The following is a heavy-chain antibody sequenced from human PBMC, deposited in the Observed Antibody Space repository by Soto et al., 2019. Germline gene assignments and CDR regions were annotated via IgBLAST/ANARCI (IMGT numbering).Heavy chain of an antibody. V-gene: IGHV3-66*01. CDR1: GFTVSSKY. CDR3: ARGDVLCDGGRCYGVPLDV. CDR2: IQSGGPT. D-gene: IGHD2-15*01. Sequence: PGGSLRLSCAASGFTVSSKYMSWVRQAPGKGLEWVSLIQSGGPTYYADSVKGRFTISRDTSENTLHLQMDSLRAEDTAVYYCARGDVLCDGGRCYGVPLDVWGKATTVTVSS. J-gene: IGHJ6*04.